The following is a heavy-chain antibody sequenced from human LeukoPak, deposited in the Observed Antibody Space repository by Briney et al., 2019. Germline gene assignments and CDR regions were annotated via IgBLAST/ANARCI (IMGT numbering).Heavy chain of an antibody. V-gene: IGHV3-74*01. Sequence: GGALRLSCAGSGFTFTMFLMHCGPGALGKGLVWVSRINVEGTRTTYADSVEGRFTISRDENTLYLQMNHPRVDDTAVYYCTRGGEEPFDYWGQGTLVTVSS. D-gene: IGHD3-10*01. J-gene: IGHJ4*02. CDR2: INVEGTRT. CDR1: GFTFTMFL. CDR3: TRGGEEPFDY.